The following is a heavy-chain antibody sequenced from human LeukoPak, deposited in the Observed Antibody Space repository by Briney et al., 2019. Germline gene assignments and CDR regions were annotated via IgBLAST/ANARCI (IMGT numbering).Heavy chain of an antibody. Sequence: SETLSLTCGVSGGSISVNYWFWIRQPAGKGLECIGRFHVSGHTDYNPSLKSRVTMSADTSKNHLSLKLSSVTAADTAVYYCARRLDAPRGNVVEIWGQGTKVTVSS. CDR2: FHVSGHT. V-gene: IGHV4-4*07. CDR3: ARRLDAPRGNVVEI. J-gene: IGHJ3*02. CDR1: GGSISVNY. D-gene: IGHD2-15*01.